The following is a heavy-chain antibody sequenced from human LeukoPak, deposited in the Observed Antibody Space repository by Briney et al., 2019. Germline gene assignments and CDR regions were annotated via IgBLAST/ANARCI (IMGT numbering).Heavy chain of an antibody. Sequence: GGSLRLSCAASGFTFSSYWMHWVRQAPGKGLEWVALIWYDGSNKYYTDSVKGRLTISRDNSKNTLYLQMNSLRAEDTAIYYCAREGPRGNSQFDYWGQGTLVTVSS. V-gene: IGHV3-33*08. D-gene: IGHD2/OR15-2a*01. CDR3: AREGPRGNSQFDY. J-gene: IGHJ4*02. CDR1: GFTFSSYW. CDR2: IWYDGSNK.